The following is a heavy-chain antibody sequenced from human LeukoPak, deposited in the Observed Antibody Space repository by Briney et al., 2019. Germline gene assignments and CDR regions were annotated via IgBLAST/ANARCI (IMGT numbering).Heavy chain of an antibody. Sequence: SETLSLTCTVSGGSMSSYYWSWIRQHPGKGLEWIGYIYYSGSTYYNPSLKSRVTISVDTSKNQFSLKLSSVTAADTAVYYCARVQAAGDSASFDYWGQGTLVTVSS. CDR1: GGSMSSYY. CDR2: IYYSGST. CDR3: ARVQAAGDSASFDY. V-gene: IGHV4-59*06. J-gene: IGHJ4*02. D-gene: IGHD7-27*01.